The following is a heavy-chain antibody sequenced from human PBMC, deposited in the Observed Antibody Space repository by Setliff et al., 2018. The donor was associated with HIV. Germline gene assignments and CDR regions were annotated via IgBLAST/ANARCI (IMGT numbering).Heavy chain of an antibody. J-gene: IGHJ3*02. D-gene: IGHD3-22*01. CDR1: GYSFTSYW. CDR3: ARLRDSSGYYYVGGAFDI. CDR2: IYPGDSNT. V-gene: IGHV5-51*01. Sequence: PGESLKISCKGSGYSFTSYWIDWVRQMPGKGLEWMGIIYPGDSNTRYSPSFQGQVTISADKSISTAYLQWSSLKASGTAMYYCARLRDSSGYYYVGGAFDIWGQGTMVTVSS.